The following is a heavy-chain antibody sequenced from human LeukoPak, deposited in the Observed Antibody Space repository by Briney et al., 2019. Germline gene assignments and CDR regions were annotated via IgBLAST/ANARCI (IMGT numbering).Heavy chain of an antibody. D-gene: IGHD1-26*01. V-gene: IGHV3-23*01. J-gene: IGHJ5*02. Sequence: GGSLRLSCAASGFTFSSYAMSWVRQAPGKGLEWVSAISGSGGSTYYADSVKGRFTISRDNSKNTPYLQMNSLRAEDTAGYYCASYSGSYRNWFDPWGQGTLVTVSS. CDR3: ASYSGSYRNWFDP. CDR2: ISGSGGST. CDR1: GFTFSSYA.